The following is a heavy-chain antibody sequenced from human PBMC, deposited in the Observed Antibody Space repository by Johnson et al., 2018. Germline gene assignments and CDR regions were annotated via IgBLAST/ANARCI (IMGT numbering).Heavy chain of an antibody. CDR1: GFTFSSYS. Sequence: VQLVESGGGLVQPGGSLRLSCAASGFTFSSYSMNWVRQAPGKGLEWVSYISSSSSTIYYADSVKGRFTISRDNAKNSLYLQMNSLRDEDTAVYYFAREVGATLAEYFQHWGQGTLVTVSS. CDR2: ISSSSSTI. CDR3: AREVGATLAEYFQH. J-gene: IGHJ1*01. V-gene: IGHV3-48*02. D-gene: IGHD1-26*01.